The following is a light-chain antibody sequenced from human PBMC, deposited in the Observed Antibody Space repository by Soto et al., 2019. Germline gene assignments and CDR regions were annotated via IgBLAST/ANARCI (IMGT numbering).Light chain of an antibody. V-gene: IGLV1-51*02. Sequence: QSVLTQPPSVSAAPGQTVTISCSGSSSNIGNNYVSWYQQLPGTAPKLLIYENNKRPSGIPDRFSGSKSGTSATLGITGLQTGDEADYYCGTWDSSPLFGGGTKVTVL. J-gene: IGLJ2*01. CDR3: GTWDSSPL. CDR1: SSNIGNNY. CDR2: ENN.